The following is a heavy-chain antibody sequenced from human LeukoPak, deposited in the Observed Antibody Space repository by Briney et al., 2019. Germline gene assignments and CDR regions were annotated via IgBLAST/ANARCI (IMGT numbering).Heavy chain of an antibody. J-gene: IGHJ4*02. CDR3: ARGSGKIFDY. CDR1: GGSISSYY. CDR2: IYYSGST. Sequence: SETLSLTCTVSGGSISSYYWSWVRQPPGKGVERIGDIYYSGSTNYNPSLTSRGTISVHTSKNQFSLKLSSVTAADTAVYYCARGSGKIFDYWGQGTLVTVSS. D-gene: IGHD3-3*01. V-gene: IGHV4-59*01.